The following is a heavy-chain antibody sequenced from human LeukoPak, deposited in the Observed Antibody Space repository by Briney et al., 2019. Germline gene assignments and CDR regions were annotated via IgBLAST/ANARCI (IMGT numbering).Heavy chain of an antibody. V-gene: IGHV1-24*01. CDR2: FDPEDGET. J-gene: IGHJ3*02. Sequence: ASVKVSCKVSGYTLTELSMHWVRQAPGKGLEWMGGFDPEDGETIYAQKFRGRVTMTEDTSTDTAYMELSSLRSEDTAVYYCARCGSVGEWLFSDAFDIWGQGTMVTVSS. D-gene: IGHD3-3*01. CDR1: GYTLTELS. CDR3: ARCGSVGEWLFSDAFDI.